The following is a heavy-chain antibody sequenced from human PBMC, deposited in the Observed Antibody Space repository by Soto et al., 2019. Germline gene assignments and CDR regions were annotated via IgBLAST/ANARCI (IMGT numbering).Heavy chain of an antibody. J-gene: IGHJ3*02. CDR1: GGSISSSSYY. CDR3: ARGNYYGSGSYYDAFDI. Sequence: SETLSLTCTVSGGSISSSSYYWGWIRQPPGKGLERIGSIYYSGSTYYNPSLKSRVTISVATSKNQFSLKLSSVTAADTAVYYCARGNYYGSGSYYDAFDIWGQGTMVTVSS. V-gene: IGHV4-39*01. D-gene: IGHD3-10*01. CDR2: IYYSGST.